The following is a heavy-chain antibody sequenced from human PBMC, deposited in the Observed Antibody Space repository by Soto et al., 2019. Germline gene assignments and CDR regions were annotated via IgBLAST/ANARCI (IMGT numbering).Heavy chain of an antibody. CDR2: ISSSSSYI. D-gene: IGHD6-19*01. J-gene: IGHJ4*02. CDR3: ARDPIAVAGTAKRPYYFDY. V-gene: IGHV3-21*01. CDR1: GFTFSSYS. Sequence: GGSLRLSCAASGFTFSSYSMNWVRQAPGKGLEWVSSISSSSSYIYYADSVKGRFTISRDNAKNSLYLQMNSLRAEDTAVYYCARDPIAVAGTAKRPYYFDYWGQGTLVTSPQ.